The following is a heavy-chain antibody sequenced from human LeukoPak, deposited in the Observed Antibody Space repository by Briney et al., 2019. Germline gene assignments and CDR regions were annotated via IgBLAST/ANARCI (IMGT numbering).Heavy chain of an antibody. CDR1: GFTFSSYG. D-gene: IGHD4-17*01. CDR2: IRYDGSNK. J-gene: IGHJ6*03. V-gene: IGHV3-30*02. CDR3: AKAPSTTHYYYYMDV. Sequence: GGSVRLSCAASGFTFSSYGMHWVRQAPGKGLEWVAFIRYDGSNKYYADSVKGRFTISRDNSKNTLYLQMNSLRAEDTAVYYCAKAPSTTHYYYYMDVWGKGTTVTVSS.